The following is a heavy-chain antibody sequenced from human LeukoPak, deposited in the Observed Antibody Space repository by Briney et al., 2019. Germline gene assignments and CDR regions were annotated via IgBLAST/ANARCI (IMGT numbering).Heavy chain of an antibody. CDR2: ISYDGTNK. Sequence: GRSLRLSCAASGFTFSNYVMHWVRQAPGKGLEWVAVISYDGTNKYYADSVKGRFTVSRDNAKNTLYLQLNSLRAEDTAVYYCARDPYGWYSLDYWGQGTLVTVSS. CDR3: ARDPYGWYSLDY. CDR1: GFTFSNYV. V-gene: IGHV3-30-3*01. J-gene: IGHJ4*02. D-gene: IGHD6-19*01.